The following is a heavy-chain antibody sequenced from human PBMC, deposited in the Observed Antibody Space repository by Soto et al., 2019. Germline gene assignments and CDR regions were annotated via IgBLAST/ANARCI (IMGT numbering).Heavy chain of an antibody. V-gene: IGHV1-69*01. J-gene: IGHJ6*02. CDR2: IIPIFGTA. CDR3: ARDGHIVVVTARYGMDV. CDR1: GGTFSSYA. D-gene: IGHD2-21*02. Sequence: QVQLVQSGAEVKKPGSSVKVSCKASGGTFSSYAISWVRQAPGQGLKWMGGIIPIFGTANYAQKFQGRVTITADESTSTAYMELSSLRSEDTAVYYCARDGHIVVVTARYGMDVWGQGTTVTVSS.